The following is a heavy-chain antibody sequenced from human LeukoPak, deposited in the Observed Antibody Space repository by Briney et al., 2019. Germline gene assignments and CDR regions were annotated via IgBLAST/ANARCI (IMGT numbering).Heavy chain of an antibody. CDR3: ARGFSGSY. CDR2: ISSSGSTI. V-gene: IGHV3-48*03. Sequence: GGSLRLSCAASGFTFSSYEMNWVRQAPGKGLEWVSYISSSGSTIYYAGPVKVSFTMSRDNSKHSLYLEMDGLRAEDTAVYYCARGFSGSYWGQGTLVTVSS. J-gene: IGHJ4*02. D-gene: IGHD1-26*01. CDR1: GFTFSSYE.